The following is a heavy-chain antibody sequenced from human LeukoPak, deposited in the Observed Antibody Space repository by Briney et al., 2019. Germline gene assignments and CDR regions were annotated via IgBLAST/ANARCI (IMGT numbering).Heavy chain of an antibody. J-gene: IGHJ5*02. V-gene: IGHV3-30*02. CDR2: IRYDGSNK. CDR3: AKDRAVVVPAAIVFWFDP. Sequence: GGSLRLSCAASGFTFSSYGMHWVRQAPGKGLEWVAFIRYDGSNKYYADSVKGRFTISRDNSKNTQYLQMNSLRAEDTAVYYCAKDRAVVVPAAIVFWFDPWGQGTLVTVSS. CDR1: GFTFSSYG. D-gene: IGHD2-2*01.